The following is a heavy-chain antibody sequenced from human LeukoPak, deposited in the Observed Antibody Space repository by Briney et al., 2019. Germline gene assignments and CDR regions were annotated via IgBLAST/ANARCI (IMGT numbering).Heavy chain of an antibody. J-gene: IGHJ3*02. Sequence: PGGSLRLSCAASGFTLSTYSMKWVRQAPGEGLGWVSSISSSGTYVYFPDSVKGRFTISRDNAKSSLYLQMNSLRAEDTAVYSCARGRSGSYGDAFDIWGQGTMVTVSS. D-gene: IGHD1-26*01. V-gene: IGHV3-21*01. CDR3: ARGRSGSYGDAFDI. CDR2: ISSSGTYV. CDR1: GFTLSTYS.